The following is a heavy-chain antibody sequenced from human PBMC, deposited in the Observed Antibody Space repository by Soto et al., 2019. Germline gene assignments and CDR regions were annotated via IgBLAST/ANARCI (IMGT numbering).Heavy chain of an antibody. D-gene: IGHD3-10*01. Sequence: PSHPLSLTSNTSGCAIRSCTHHRCWTPQPPGKGLERIGSIYYSGSTYYKPTLKSRVTISVDTSKNQFSLKLSSVTAADTAVYYCARRGSGSYSDYWGQG. CDR1: GCAIRSCTHH. J-gene: IGHJ4*02. V-gene: IGHV4-39*01. CDR2: IYYSGST. CDR3: ARRGSGSYSDY.